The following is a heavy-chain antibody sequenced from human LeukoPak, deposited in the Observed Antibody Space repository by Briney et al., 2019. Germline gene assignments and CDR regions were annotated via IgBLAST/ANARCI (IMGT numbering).Heavy chain of an antibody. CDR1: GGSFSGYY. Sequence: SETLSLTCAHYGGSFSGYYWSWIRQPPGKGLEWIGEINHSGSTNYNPSLKSRVTISVDTSKNQFSLKLSSVTAADTAVYYCARGQPWYYYDSSGYYYYYWGQGTLVTVSS. V-gene: IGHV4-34*01. CDR3: ARGQPWYYYDSSGYYYYY. CDR2: INHSGST. J-gene: IGHJ4*02. D-gene: IGHD3-22*01.